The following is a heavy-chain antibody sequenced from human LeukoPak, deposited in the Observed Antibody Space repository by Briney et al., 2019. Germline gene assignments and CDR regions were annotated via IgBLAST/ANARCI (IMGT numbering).Heavy chain of an antibody. D-gene: IGHD1-26*01. V-gene: IGHV4-34*01. Sequence: SETLSLTCAVYGGSFSGYYWGWIRQPPGKGLEWIGSIYYSGSTYYDPSLKSRVTISVDTSKNQFSLKLSSVTAADTAVYYCATSIVGLTYDEHFQHWGQGTLVTVSS. CDR2: IYYSGST. J-gene: IGHJ1*01. CDR3: ATSIVGLTYDEHFQH. CDR1: GGSFSGYY.